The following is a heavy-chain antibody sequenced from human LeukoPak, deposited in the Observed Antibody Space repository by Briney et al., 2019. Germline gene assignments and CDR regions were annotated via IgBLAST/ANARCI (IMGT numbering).Heavy chain of an antibody. J-gene: IGHJ5*02. CDR1: GFTFSSYA. D-gene: IGHD4-17*01. CDR2: ISGSGGST. Sequence: PGGSLRLSCAASGFTFSSYAMSWVRQAPGKGQEWVSAISGSGGSTYYADSVKGRFTISRDNSKNTLYLQMNSLRAEDTAVYYCAKDSGDYGWGNWFDPWGQGTLVTVSS. CDR3: AKDSGDYGWGNWFDP. V-gene: IGHV3-23*01.